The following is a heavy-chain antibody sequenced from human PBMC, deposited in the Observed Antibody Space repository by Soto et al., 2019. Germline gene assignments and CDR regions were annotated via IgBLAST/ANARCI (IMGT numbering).Heavy chain of an antibody. CDR3: AREYSGSYWNYYYGMDV. CDR1: GFTFSSYA. J-gene: IGHJ6*02. CDR2: ISYDGSNK. V-gene: IGHV3-30-3*01. Sequence: QVQLVESGGGVVQPGRSLRLSCAASGFTFSSYAMHWVRQAPGKGLEWVAVISYDGSNKYYADSVKGRFTISRDNSKNTLYLQMNGLRAVDTAVYYCAREYSGSYWNYYYGMDVWGQGTTVTVSS. D-gene: IGHD1-26*01.